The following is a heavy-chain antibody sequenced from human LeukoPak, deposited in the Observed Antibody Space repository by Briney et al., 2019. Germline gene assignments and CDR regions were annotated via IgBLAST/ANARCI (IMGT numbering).Heavy chain of an antibody. J-gene: IGHJ4*02. D-gene: IGHD3-9*01. CDR3: AKWGDYDILTGYYVSDF. V-gene: IGHV3-23*01. CDR1: GFIFRNYA. Sequence: SGGSLRLSCAASGFIFRNYAMSWVRQAPGKGREWVSAITGSGDTTYYADSVKGRFTVSRDNSKNTLYVEMNTLRAEDTAVYYCAKWGDYDILTGYYVSDFWGQGTLVTVSS. CDR2: ITGSGDTT.